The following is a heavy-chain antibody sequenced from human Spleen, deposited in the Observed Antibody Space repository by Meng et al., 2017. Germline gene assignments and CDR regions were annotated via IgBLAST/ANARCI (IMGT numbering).Heavy chain of an antibody. CDR1: GGSFRDYY. CDR2: INHSGST. J-gene: IGHJ4*02. D-gene: IGHD4-11*01. Sequence: QVQIQEWGAGLLTPSETLSLTCVVSGGSFRDYYWSWIRQPPGKGLEWIGEINHSGSTHYNPSLESRATISVDTSQNNLSLKLSSVTAADSAVYYCARGPTTMAHDFDYWGQGTLVTVSS. V-gene: IGHV4-34*01. CDR3: ARGPTTMAHDFDY.